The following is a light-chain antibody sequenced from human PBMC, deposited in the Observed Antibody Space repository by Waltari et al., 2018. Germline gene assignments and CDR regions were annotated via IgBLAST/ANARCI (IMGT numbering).Light chain of an antibody. CDR1: STVVGSYNL. Sequence: QSALTQPASVSGSPGQSITLSCTGTSTVVGSYNLVPWYQQHPGKVPKLIIYEHTKRPSGVSDRFSGSKSGNTASLTISGLQAEDEADYHCCAHAGSGIWVFGGGTKLTVL. CDR3: CAHAGSGIWV. CDR2: EHT. V-gene: IGLV2-23*01. J-gene: IGLJ3*02.